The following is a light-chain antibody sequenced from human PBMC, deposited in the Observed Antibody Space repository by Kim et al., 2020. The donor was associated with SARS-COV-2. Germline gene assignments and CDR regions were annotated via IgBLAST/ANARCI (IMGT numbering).Light chain of an antibody. Sequence: ELTQPPSASGTPGQTVTISCSGGDSNIGRTFVYWYQQLPGTARKLLIYANYQRPSGVPDRFSASKSGTSASLAISGLQSEDEADYYCAAWDDNLSGRLFGGGTQLTVL. CDR2: ANY. CDR1: DSNIGRTF. J-gene: IGLJ3*02. V-gene: IGLV1-47*02. CDR3: AAWDDNLSGRL.